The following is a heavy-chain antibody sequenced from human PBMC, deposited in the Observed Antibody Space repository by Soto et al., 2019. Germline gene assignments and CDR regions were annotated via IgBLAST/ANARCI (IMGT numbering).Heavy chain of an antibody. CDR1: GYSFTSYW. CDR2: IYPGDSDT. D-gene: IGHD2-15*01. CDR3: ARPTLYCSGGSCYSGAFDI. Sequence: GESLKISCKGSGYSFTSYWIGWVRQMPGKGLEWMGIIYPGDSDTRYSPSFQGQVTISADKSISTAYLQWSSLKASDTAMYYCARPTLYCSGGSCYSGAFDIRGQGTMVTVSS. V-gene: IGHV5-51*01. J-gene: IGHJ3*02.